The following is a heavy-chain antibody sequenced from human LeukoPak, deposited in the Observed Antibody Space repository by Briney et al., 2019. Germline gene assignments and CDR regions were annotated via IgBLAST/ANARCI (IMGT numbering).Heavy chain of an antibody. CDR2: ISAYNGNT. CDR1: GYTFTSYG. J-gene: IGHJ4*02. Sequence: RASVKVSCKASGYTFTSYGISWVRQAPGQGLEWMGWISAYNGNTNYAQKLQGRVTMTTDTSTSTAYMELRSPRSDDTAVYYCAFYDPGYSSGLDYWGQGTLVTVSS. CDR3: AFYDPGYSSGLDY. V-gene: IGHV1-18*01. D-gene: IGHD6-19*01.